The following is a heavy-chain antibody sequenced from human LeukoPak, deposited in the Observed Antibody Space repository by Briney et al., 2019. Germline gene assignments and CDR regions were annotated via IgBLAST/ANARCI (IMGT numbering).Heavy chain of an antibody. CDR2: IDPKNDDT. CDR1: GYSFTGHY. V-gene: IGHV1-2*02. D-gene: IGHD6-19*01. CDR3: ARDRATSSDWFGRDDFDY. Sequence: GASVKASCKASGYSFTGHYVHWVRQAPGQGLEWMGWIDPKNDDTNIAQKFRGRVTMTRDTSNNTVYMDLSALIFDDTAVYYCARDRATSSDWFGRDDFDYWGQGTLVTVSS. J-gene: IGHJ4*02.